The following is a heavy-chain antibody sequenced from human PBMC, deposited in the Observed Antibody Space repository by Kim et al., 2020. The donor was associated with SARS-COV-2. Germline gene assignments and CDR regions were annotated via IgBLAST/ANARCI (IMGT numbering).Heavy chain of an antibody. J-gene: IGHJ4*02. CDR1: GGSISSYY. CDR3: ASSVVPAATIFDY. CDR2: IYYSGST. D-gene: IGHD2-2*01. Sequence: SETLSLTCTVSGGSISSYYWSWIRQPPGKGLEWIGYIYYSGSTNYNPSLKSRVTISVDTSKNQFSLKLSSVTAADTAVYYCASSVVPAATIFDYWGQGTLVTVSS. V-gene: IGHV4-59*01.